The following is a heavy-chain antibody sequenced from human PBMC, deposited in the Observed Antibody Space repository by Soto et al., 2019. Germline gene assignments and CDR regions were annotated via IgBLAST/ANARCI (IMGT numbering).Heavy chain of an antibody. D-gene: IGHD2-8*02. CDR3: ARRHVLDIDAYY. CDR2: FYYSGNT. J-gene: IGHJ4*02. Sequence: SETLSLTCSVSGDCISSSTYYCGWMRQPPGKGLEWIASFYYSGNTYYNPSLKSRVTISVDTSKNQFSLKLSSVTAADTAFYYCARRHVLDIDAYYWGPGTLVTVSS. CDR1: GDCISSSTYY. V-gene: IGHV4-39*01.